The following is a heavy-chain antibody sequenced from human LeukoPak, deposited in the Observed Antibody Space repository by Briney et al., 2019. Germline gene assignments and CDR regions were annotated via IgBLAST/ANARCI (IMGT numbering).Heavy chain of an antibody. D-gene: IGHD6-19*01. Sequence: SETLSLTCAVYGGSFSGYYWSWIRQPPGKGLEWIGEINHSGSTNYNPSLKSRVTISVDTSKNQFSLRLSSVTAVDTAIYYCARAVSGRFDYWGQGTLVTVSS. CDR3: ARAVSGRFDY. J-gene: IGHJ4*02. V-gene: IGHV4-34*01. CDR1: GGSFSGYY. CDR2: INHSGST.